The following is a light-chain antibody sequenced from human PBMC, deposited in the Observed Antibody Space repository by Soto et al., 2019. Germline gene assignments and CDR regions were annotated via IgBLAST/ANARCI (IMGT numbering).Light chain of an antibody. CDR2: KAS. J-gene: IGKJ1*01. Sequence: DIQMTQSPSTLSASVGDRATITCRASQSINSYLNWYQQKPGKAPKLLIYKASTLKSGVPSRFSGSGSGTEFTLTISSLQPDDFATYYCQHYNSYSEAFGQGTKVDIK. CDR3: QHYNSYSEA. V-gene: IGKV1-5*03. CDR1: QSINSY.